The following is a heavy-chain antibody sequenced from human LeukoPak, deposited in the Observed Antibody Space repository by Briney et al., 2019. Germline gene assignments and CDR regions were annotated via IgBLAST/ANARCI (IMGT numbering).Heavy chain of an antibody. J-gene: IGHJ5*02. D-gene: IGHD3-10*01. V-gene: IGHV1-46*01. Sequence: ASVKVSCKTSGYTFTSFHKHWVRQAPGQVLEWMGMLDSSGGSTTYAQNFQGRVTMTRDTSTNTFYMELSSLRFDDTAIYFCARGHSFRGGYVSRWLDPWGQGTLVTVSS. CDR2: LDSSGGST. CDR1: GYTFTSFH. CDR3: ARGHSFRGGYVSRWLDP.